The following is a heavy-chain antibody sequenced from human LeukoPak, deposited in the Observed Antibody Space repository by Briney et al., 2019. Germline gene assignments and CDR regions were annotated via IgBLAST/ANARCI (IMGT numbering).Heavy chain of an antibody. Sequence: GGSLRLSCAASGFTFDDYAMHWVRQAPGKGLEWVSGISWNSGSIGYADSVKGRFTTSRDNAKNSLYLQMNSLRTEDTALYYCAKVGGSYRRYFDYWGQGTLVTVSS. V-gene: IGHV3-9*01. CDR1: GFTFDDYA. CDR2: ISWNSGSI. J-gene: IGHJ4*02. CDR3: AKVGGSYRRYFDY. D-gene: IGHD1-26*01.